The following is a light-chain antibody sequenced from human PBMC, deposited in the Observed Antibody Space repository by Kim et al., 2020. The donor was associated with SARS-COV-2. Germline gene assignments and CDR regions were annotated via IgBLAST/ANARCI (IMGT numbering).Light chain of an antibody. CDR3: NSRDSSGNHLV. J-gene: IGLJ2*01. CDR2: GKN. Sequence: SSVLTQDPAVSVALGQTVRITCQGDSLRSYYASWYQQKPGQAPVLVIYGKNNRPSGIPDRFSGSSSGNTASLTITGAQADDEADYYCNSRDSSGNHLVFGGGTQLTVL. V-gene: IGLV3-19*01. CDR1: SLRSYY.